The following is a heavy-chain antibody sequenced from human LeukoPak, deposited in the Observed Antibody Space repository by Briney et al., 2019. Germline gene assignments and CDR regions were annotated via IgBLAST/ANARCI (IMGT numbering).Heavy chain of an antibody. Sequence: SETLSLTCAVYGGSFSGYYWSWIRQPPGKGLELTGEINHSGSTNYHPSLKSRVTLSVDTSKNPFSLKLSSVTAADTAVYYCARVSYYDSSGNRGAFDYWGQGTLVTVSS. J-gene: IGHJ4*02. D-gene: IGHD3-22*01. V-gene: IGHV4-34*01. CDR2: INHSGST. CDR3: ARVSYYDSSGNRGAFDY. CDR1: GGSFSGYY.